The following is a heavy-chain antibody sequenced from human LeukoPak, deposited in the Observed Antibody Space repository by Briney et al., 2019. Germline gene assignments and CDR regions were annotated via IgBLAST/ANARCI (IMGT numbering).Heavy chain of an antibody. J-gene: IGHJ6*03. V-gene: IGHV3-30*18. CDR3: AKDSQIVGYYYYMDV. CDR2: ISYDGSNK. CDR1: GFTFSSYS. D-gene: IGHD1-26*01. Sequence: GGSLRLSCAASGFTFSSYSMNWVRQAPGKGLEWVAVISYDGSNKYYADSVKGRFTISRDNSKNTLYLQMNSLRAEDTAVYYCAKDSQIVGYYYYMDVWGKGTTVTVSS.